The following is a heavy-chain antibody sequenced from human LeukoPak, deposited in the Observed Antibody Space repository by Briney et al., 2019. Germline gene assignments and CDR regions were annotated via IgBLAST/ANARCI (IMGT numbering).Heavy chain of an antibody. J-gene: IGHJ4*02. D-gene: IGHD6-19*01. CDR3: ARVPDSSGWYFDY. Sequence: PGGSLRLSCAASGFTVSSNYMSWVRQAPGKGLEWVSVIYSGGSTYYADSVQGRFTISRDNSKNPLYLQMNSLRAEDTAVYYCARVPDSSGWYFDYWGQGTLVTVSS. CDR1: GFTVSSNY. CDR2: IYSGGST. V-gene: IGHV3-66*01.